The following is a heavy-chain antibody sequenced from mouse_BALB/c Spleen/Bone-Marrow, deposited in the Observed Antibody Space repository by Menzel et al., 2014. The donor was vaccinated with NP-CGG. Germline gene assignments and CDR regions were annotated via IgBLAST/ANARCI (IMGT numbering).Heavy chain of an antibody. J-gene: IGHJ4*01. V-gene: IGHV1S34*01. CDR3: ALSEYIYYYGSIYALDY. CDR2: ISCYNGAT. Sequence: LVKTGASVKISCKASDYSFTDYYMHWVKQTHGKSLEWIGYISCYNGATSYNQKFKGKATFTVDTSSSTAYIQFSILTSEDSAIYYCALSEYIYYYGSIYALDYLCQRTSVTVSS. CDR1: DYSFTDYY. D-gene: IGHD1-1*01.